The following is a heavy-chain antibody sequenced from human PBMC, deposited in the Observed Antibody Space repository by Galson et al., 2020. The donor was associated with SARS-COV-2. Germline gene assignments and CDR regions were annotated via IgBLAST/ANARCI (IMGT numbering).Heavy chain of an antibody. CDR1: GSSPSTSGVG. J-gene: IGHJ4*02. CDR3: AHRSIIVGATSGFDY. V-gene: IGHV2-5*02. Sequence: SGPTLVQPTQTLTPSCTFSGSSPSTSGVGVGWIRQPPGKALEWLAPLSWDDDKRYSPSLKSRLTITKDTSKNQVVLTMTNMDPVDTATYYCAHRSIIVGATSGFDYWGQGTLVTVSS. D-gene: IGHD1-26*01. CDR2: LSWDDDK.